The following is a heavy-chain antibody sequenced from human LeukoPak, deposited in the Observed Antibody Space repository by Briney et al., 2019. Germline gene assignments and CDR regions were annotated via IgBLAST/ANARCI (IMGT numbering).Heavy chain of an antibody. Sequence: SQTLSLTCAISGDSVSSNSAAWNWIRQSPSRGLEWLGRTYYRSKWYNDYAVSVKSRITINPDTSKNQFSLQLNSVTPEDTAVYYCARSTRTYYYDSSGRGGGYFDYWGQGTLVTVSS. CDR1: GDSVSSNSAA. D-gene: IGHD3-22*01. CDR2: TYYRSKWYN. V-gene: IGHV6-1*01. J-gene: IGHJ4*02. CDR3: ARSTRTYYYDSSGRGGGYFDY.